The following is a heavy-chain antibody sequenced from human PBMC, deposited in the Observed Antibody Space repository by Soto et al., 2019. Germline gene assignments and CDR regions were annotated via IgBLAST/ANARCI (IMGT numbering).Heavy chain of an antibody. CDR1: GGSISSYY. Sequence: SKTLSLTCTVSGGSISSYYWSWIRQPPGKGLEWIGYIYYSGNTDYNPSLKSRVTISADTSKNQFSLKLSSVTAADTAVYYCAMSVVTEYYFDYWGQGTLVTVSS. J-gene: IGHJ4*02. D-gene: IGHD2-15*01. V-gene: IGHV4-59*01. CDR2: IYYSGNT. CDR3: AMSVVTEYYFDY.